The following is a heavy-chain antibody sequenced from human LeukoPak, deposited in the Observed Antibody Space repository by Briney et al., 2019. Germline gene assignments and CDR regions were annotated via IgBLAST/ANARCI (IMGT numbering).Heavy chain of an antibody. CDR3: ARQRDYTSGWFDY. Sequence: SETLSLTCTVSGGSISSSGYYWGWIRLPPGKGLEWIGTIYYSGSTYYNPSLKSRVTISVDTSKNQFSLMLSSVTASDTAVYYCARQRDYTSGWFDYWGQGTLVTVSS. CDR1: GGSISSSGYY. CDR2: IYYSGST. J-gene: IGHJ4*02. V-gene: IGHV4-39*01. D-gene: IGHD6-19*01.